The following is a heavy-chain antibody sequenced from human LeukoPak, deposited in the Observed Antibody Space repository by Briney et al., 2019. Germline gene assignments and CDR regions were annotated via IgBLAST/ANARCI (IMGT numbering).Heavy chain of an antibody. CDR2: INHSGST. CDR3: ARAGDVTGTPAFDY. V-gene: IGHV4-34*01. Sequence: PSETLSLTCAVYGGSYSGYYWSWIRQPPGKGLEWIGEINHSGSTNYNPSLKSRATISVDTSKNQFSLKLSSVTAADTAVYYCARAGDVTGTPAFDYWGQGTLVTVSS. D-gene: IGHD1-20*01. CDR1: GGSYSGYY. J-gene: IGHJ4*02.